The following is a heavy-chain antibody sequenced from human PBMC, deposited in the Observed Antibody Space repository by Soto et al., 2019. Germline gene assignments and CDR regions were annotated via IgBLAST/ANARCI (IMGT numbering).Heavy chain of an antibody. Sequence: QVQLVQSGAEVKKPGASVKVSCKASGYSFITYGISWVRQAPGQGLEWMGWISTYNGNTKYAQKLQGRVTMTTDTPTPKGYMELRSLRSGDTAVYYCARDRPTSSIRARDYYYAMDVWGQGTTVTVSS. CDR1: GYSFITYG. CDR3: ARDRPTSSIRARDYYYAMDV. V-gene: IGHV1-18*01. D-gene: IGHD6-6*01. J-gene: IGHJ6*02. CDR2: ISTYNGNT.